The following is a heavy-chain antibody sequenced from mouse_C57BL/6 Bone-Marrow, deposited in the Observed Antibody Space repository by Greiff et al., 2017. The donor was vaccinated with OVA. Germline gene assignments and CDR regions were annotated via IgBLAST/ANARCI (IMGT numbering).Heavy chain of an antibody. CDR1: GFTFSSYG. D-gene: IGHD1-1*01. CDR3: ARGYYGSSYGWYFDV. Sequence: EVKLEESGGDLVKPGGSLKLSCAASGFTFSSYGMSWVRQTPDKRLEWVATISSGGSYTYYPDSVKGRFTISRDNAKNTLYLQMSSLKSEDTAMXDCARGYYGSSYGWYFDVWGTGTTVTVSS. V-gene: IGHV5-6*02. J-gene: IGHJ1*03. CDR2: ISSGGSYT.